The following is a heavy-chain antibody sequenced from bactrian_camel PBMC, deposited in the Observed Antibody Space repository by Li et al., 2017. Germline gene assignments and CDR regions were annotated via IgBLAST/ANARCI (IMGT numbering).Heavy chain of an antibody. CDR2: FNLDGTP. D-gene: IGHD7*01. V-gene: IGHV3S1*01. CDR1: GYTSRSYC. CDR3: AKDLGVHGWQFDY. J-gene: IGHJ4*01. Sequence: HVQLVESGGGSVQSGGSLRLSCAASGYTSRSYCMAWYRQAPGQGGELVASFNLDGTPTYADSVKGRFTISRDNTKNTLYLQLNSLKTEDTAMYYCAKDLGVHGWQFDYWGQGTQVTVS.